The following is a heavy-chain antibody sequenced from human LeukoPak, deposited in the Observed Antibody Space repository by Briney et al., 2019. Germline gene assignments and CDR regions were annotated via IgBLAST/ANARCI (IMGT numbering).Heavy chain of an antibody. V-gene: IGHV4-31*03. CDR2: IYYSGST. CDR1: GGSISSGGYY. D-gene: IGHD5-18*01. J-gene: IGHJ4*02. CDR3: ARLDTANIDFDY. Sequence: PSETLSLTCTVSGGSISSGGYYWSWIRQHPGKGLEWIGYIYYSGSTYYNPPLKSRVTISVDTSKNQFSLKLSSVTAADTAVYYCARLDTANIDFDYWGQGTLVPVSS.